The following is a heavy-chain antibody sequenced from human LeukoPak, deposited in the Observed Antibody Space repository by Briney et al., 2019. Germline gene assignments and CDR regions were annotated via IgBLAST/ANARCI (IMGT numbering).Heavy chain of an antibody. J-gene: IGHJ4*02. Sequence: GGLRLSCVGSGFTLFMVWITWVRPAPGKGLEWVANIKDDGSEKYSVDSVKGRFTISRDNAKNLLYLQMSSLRAEDTAVYYCARARIDYWGQGTLVTVSS. D-gene: IGHD1-14*01. CDR2: IKDDGSEK. V-gene: IGHV3-7*04. CDR1: GFTLFMVW. CDR3: ARARIDY.